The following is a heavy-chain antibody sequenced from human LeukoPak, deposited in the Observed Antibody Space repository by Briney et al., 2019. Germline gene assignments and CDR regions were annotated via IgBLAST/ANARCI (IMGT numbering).Heavy chain of an antibody. D-gene: IGHD1-26*01. V-gene: IGHV4-39*07. Sequence: ASETLSLTCTVSAGSISSSSYSWGWIRQPPGKGLEWIGSIYYSGSTYFNPSLKSRVTISVDTAKRQSSLKLTSVTAADTALYFCARDIDDVGALFDFWGQGTLVTVSS. CDR1: AGSISSSSYS. CDR3: ARDIDDVGALFDF. J-gene: IGHJ4*02. CDR2: IYYSGST.